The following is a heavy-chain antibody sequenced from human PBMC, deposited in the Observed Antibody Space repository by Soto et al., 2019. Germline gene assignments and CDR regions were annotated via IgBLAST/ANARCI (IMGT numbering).Heavy chain of an antibody. CDR3: AKPGLLRAFDL. CDR2: IRLSSAHT. V-gene: IGHV3-23*01. J-gene: IGHJ3*01. Sequence: QPGGSLRLSCEASELIFSSYAMSWVRQAPGKGLEWVSTIRLSSAHTYYAEFVQGRFTISRDTSKNTLYLQMNSLRAEDTALYYCAKPGLLRAFDLWGQGTMVTVSS. CDR1: ELIFSSYA.